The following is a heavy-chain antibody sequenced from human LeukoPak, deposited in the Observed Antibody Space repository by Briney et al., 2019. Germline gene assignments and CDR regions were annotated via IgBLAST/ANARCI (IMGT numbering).Heavy chain of an antibody. Sequence: PSETLSLTCAVYGGSFSGYYWSWIRQPPGKGLEWIGEINHSGSTNYNPSLKSRVTISVDTSKNQFSLKLNSVTAADTAVYYCARQGSSSSGLLDYWGQGTLVPVSS. V-gene: IGHV4-34*01. D-gene: IGHD6-6*01. CDR1: GGSFSGYY. J-gene: IGHJ4*02. CDR2: INHSGST. CDR3: ARQGSSSSGLLDY.